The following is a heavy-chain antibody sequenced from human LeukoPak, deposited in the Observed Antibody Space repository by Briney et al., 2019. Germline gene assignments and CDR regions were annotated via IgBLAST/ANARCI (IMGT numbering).Heavy chain of an antibody. CDR1: GGSISSGGYY. Sequence: ASQTLSLTCTVSGGSISSGGYYWSWIRQHPGKGLEWIGYIYYSGSTYYNPSLKSRVTISVDGSKNQFSLKLSSVTAADTAVYYCARAGGTVAPPGAFDIWGQGTMVTVSS. J-gene: IGHJ3*02. CDR3: ARAGGTVAPPGAFDI. CDR2: IYYSGST. V-gene: IGHV4-31*03. D-gene: IGHD4-23*01.